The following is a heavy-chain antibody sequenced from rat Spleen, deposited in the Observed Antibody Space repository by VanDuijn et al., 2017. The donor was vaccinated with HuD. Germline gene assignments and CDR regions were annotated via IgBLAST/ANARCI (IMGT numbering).Heavy chain of an antibody. CDR3: AKSRFYYYDGGYYCFNY. CDR1: GFIFSDYG. D-gene: IGHD1-12*02. V-gene: IGHV5-17*01. J-gene: IGHJ2*01. Sequence: EVQLVESGGGLIQPGRSLKLSCVASGFIFSDYGMAWVRQAPKKGLEWVATINYEGVKTYYRDSVKGRFTISRDNAKSTLFLQMDRLRSEDTATYYCAKSRFYYYDGGYYCFNYWGLGVMVTVSS. CDR2: INYEGVKT.